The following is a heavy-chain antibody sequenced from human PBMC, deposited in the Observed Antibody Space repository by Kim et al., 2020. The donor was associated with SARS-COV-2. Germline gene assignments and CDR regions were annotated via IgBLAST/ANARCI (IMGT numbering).Heavy chain of an antibody. CDR3: ARISSGWYNYYYYGMDV. D-gene: IGHD6-19*01. Sequence: ASVKVSCKASGYTFTSYGISWVRQAPGQGLEWMGWISAYNGNTNYAQKLQGRVTMTTDTSTSTAYMELRSLRSDDTAVYYCARISSGWYNYYYYGMDVWGQGTTVTVSS. J-gene: IGHJ6*02. CDR1: GYTFTSYG. CDR2: ISAYNGNT. V-gene: IGHV1-18*01.